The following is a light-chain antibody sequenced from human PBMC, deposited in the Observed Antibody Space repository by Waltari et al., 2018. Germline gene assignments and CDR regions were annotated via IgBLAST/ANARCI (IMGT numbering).Light chain of an antibody. CDR1: QSISKS. V-gene: IGKV3-20*01. J-gene: IGKJ1*01. CDR2: DAS. CDR3: QKYGSLPAT. Sequence: EIMLTQSPGTLSLSPGERATLSRRASQSISKSLAWYQHKPGQPPRLLIYDASSRATGIPDRFSGSGSGTDFSLTISRLEPEDFSVYYCQKYGSLPATFGQGTKVEIK.